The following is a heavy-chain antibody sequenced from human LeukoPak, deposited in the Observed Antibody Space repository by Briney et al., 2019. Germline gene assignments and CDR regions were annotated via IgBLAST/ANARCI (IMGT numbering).Heavy chain of an antibody. CDR3: ARGKNDYSNRYYFDY. V-gene: IGHV4-31*03. CDR2: IYYSGNT. J-gene: IGHJ4*02. Sequence: TSETLSLTCTVSGGSISSGGCYWSWVRQHSGRGLEWIGYIYYSGNTHCNPSLKSRVTMSVDASQNQFSLKLNSVTAADTAVYYCARGKNDYSNRYYFDYWGQGTLVTVSS. CDR1: GGSISSGGCY. D-gene: IGHD4-11*01.